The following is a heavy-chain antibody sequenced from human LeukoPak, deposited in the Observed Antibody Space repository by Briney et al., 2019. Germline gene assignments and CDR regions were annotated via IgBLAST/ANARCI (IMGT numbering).Heavy chain of an antibody. CDR3: ARDPIVVPAAIHTHFDY. Sequence: GGSLRLSCAASGFTFSSYGMNWVRQAPGKGLEWVSSITSSSSYIYYADSVKGRFTVSRDNAKNSLYLQMNSLRAEDTAVYYCARDPIVVPAAIHTHFDYWGQGTLVTVSS. CDR1: GFTFSSYG. D-gene: IGHD2-2*02. J-gene: IGHJ4*02. CDR2: ITSSSSYI. V-gene: IGHV3-21*01.